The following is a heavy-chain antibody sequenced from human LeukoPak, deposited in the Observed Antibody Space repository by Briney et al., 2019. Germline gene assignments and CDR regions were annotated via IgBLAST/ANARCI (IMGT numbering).Heavy chain of an antibody. Sequence: SVKVSCKASGGTFSSYSISWVRQAPGQGLEWMGRIIPIFGIANYAQKFQGRVTITADKSTSTAYMELSSLRSEDTAVYYCARGVATTNWFGPWGQGTLVTVSS. J-gene: IGHJ5*02. CDR3: ARGVATTNWFGP. V-gene: IGHV1-69*02. CDR1: GGTFSSYS. CDR2: IIPIFGIA. D-gene: IGHD5-12*01.